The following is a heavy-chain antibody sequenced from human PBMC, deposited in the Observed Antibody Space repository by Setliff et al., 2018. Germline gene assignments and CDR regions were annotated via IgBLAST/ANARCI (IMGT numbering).Heavy chain of an antibody. V-gene: IGHV7-4-1*02. J-gene: IGHJ6*02. CDR1: GYTFTSYA. D-gene: IGHD6-19*01. CDR2: INTNTGNP. Sequence: ASVKVSCKASGYTFTSYAMNWVRQAPGQGLEWMGWINTNTGNPTYAQGFTGRFVFSLNTSVSTAYLQISSLKAEATAVYYCARVGGYSSGFGPDYYYYGMDVWGQGTMVTVSS. CDR3: ARVGGYSSGFGPDYYYYGMDV.